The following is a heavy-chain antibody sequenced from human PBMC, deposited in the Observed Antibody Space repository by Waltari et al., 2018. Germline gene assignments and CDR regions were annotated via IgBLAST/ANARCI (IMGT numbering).Heavy chain of an antibody. CDR1: GYTFTSHA. V-gene: IGHV1-8*03. D-gene: IGHD3-3*01. J-gene: IGHJ3*02. CDR3: ARGGLGFLESDAFDI. CDR2: KNQNRGHT. Sequence: QVQLVQSGAEVKKPGAAVHVSCKASGYTFTSHAINWVRQATGQGVGWIGWKNQNRGHTGYAKKFQSRVTTTSNTSISTADMELNSLRSEGTAVYYCARGGLGFLESDAFDIWGHGTMFTASS.